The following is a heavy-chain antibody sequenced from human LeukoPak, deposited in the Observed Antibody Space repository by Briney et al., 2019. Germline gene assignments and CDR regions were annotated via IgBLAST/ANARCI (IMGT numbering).Heavy chain of an antibody. CDR2: IYYSGST. Sequence: SETLSLTCTVSGGSISSGDYYWSWIRQPPGKGLEWIGYIYYSGSTYYNPSLKSRVTISVDTSKNQFSLKLSSVTAADTAVYYCARAYITMIVLRYFDLWGRGTLVTVSS. J-gene: IGHJ2*01. D-gene: IGHD3-22*01. V-gene: IGHV4-30-4*01. CDR1: GGSISSGDYY. CDR3: ARAYITMIVLRYFDL.